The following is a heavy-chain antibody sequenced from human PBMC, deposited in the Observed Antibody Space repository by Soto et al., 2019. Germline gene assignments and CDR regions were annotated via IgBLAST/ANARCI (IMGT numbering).Heavy chain of an antibody. CDR3: ARSLTGWYFDL. D-gene: IGHD3-9*01. J-gene: IGHJ2*01. CDR2: IWYDGSQK. CDR1: GFTFSNYG. V-gene: IGHV3-33*01. Sequence: QEQLVESGGGVVQPGTSLRLSCAASGFTFSNYGMHWVRQAPGKGLEWVAVIWYDGSQKYHADPVKGRFSVSKDSSRNTLSLQMNSLRAEDTAVYYCARSLTGWYFDLWGRGTLITVSS.